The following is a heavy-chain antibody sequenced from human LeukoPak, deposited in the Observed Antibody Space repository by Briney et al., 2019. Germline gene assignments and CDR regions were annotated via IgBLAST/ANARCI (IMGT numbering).Heavy chain of an antibody. J-gene: IGHJ4*02. CDR3: ARGGWLVRPSGFDY. D-gene: IGHD6-19*01. CDR1: GGSISSSNW. V-gene: IGHV4-4*02. CDR2: IYHSGCT. Sequence: SETLSLTCAVSGGSISSSNWWSWVRQPPGKGLEWIGEIYHSGCTNYSPSLKSRVTISVDKSKNQFSLKLSSVTAADTAVYYCARGGWLVRPSGFDYWGQGTLVTVSS.